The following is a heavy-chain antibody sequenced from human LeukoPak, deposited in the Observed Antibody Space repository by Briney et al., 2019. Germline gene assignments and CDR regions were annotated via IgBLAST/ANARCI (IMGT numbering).Heavy chain of an antibody. CDR1: GGSISGTNW. CDR3: ARNYGDNNFDY. Sequence: SGTLSLTCAVSGGSISGTNWWSWVRQPPGKGLEWIGEIYHSGSTNYNPSLKSRVTISVDKSKNQFSLKLTSVTAADTAVYYCARNYGDNNFDYWGQGTLVTASS. D-gene: IGHD4-17*01. CDR2: IYHSGST. J-gene: IGHJ4*02. V-gene: IGHV4-4*02.